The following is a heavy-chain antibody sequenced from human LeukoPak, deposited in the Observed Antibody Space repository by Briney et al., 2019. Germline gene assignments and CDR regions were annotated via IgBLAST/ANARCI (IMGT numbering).Heavy chain of an antibody. V-gene: IGHV1-18*01. J-gene: IGHJ4*02. CDR3: ARDPAGRGMVATPPSY. CDR2: SSAYNGNT. D-gene: IGHD5-12*01. CDR1: GYTFTSYG. Sequence: GSSVTVSCKSTGYTFTSYGSSWVRQAPGQRLEWMGWSSAYNGNTYNAQKLQGRVTLTTDTSPSTAYMELRSLRSDDTAVYYWARDPAGRGMVATPPSYWGQGTLVTVSS.